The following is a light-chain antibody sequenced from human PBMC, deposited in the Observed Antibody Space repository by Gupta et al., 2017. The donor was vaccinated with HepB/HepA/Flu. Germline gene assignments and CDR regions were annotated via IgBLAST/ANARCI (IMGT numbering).Light chain of an antibody. CDR3: SSYAGSNNWV. CDR2: EVS. CDR1: SSDVGAYNY. J-gene: IGLJ3*02. Sequence: QSALTQPHSASGSAGQSVTLSCTGTSSDVGAYNYVSWYQQHPGKAPKLMIYEVSKRPSGVPDRFSGSKSGNTASLTVSGLQAEDEADYYCSSYAGSNNWVFGGGTKLTVL. V-gene: IGLV2-8*01.